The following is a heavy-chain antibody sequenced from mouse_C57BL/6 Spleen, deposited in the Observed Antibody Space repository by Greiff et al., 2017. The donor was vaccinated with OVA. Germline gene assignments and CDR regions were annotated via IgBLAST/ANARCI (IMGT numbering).Heavy chain of an antibody. J-gene: IGHJ4*01. D-gene: IGHD1-2*01. Sequence: EVNVVESGGGLVKPGGSLKLSCAASGFTFSDYGMHWVRQAPEKGLEWVAYISSGSSTIYYADTVKGRFTISRDNAKNTLFLQMTSLRSEDTAMYYCARAAYPYAMDYWGQGTSVTVSS. CDR1: GFTFSDYG. CDR2: ISSGSSTI. CDR3: ARAAYPYAMDY. V-gene: IGHV5-17*01.